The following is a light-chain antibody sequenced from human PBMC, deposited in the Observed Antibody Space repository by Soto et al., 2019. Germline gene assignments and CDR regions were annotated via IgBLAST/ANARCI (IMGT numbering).Light chain of an antibody. CDR3: QQYGSSPLT. V-gene: IGKV3-20*01. CDR2: GAS. J-gene: IGKJ4*01. Sequence: EIVLTQSPGTLSLSPGERATLSCRASQSVSSSYLAWYQQKPGQAPRLLIYGASSRATGIPDRFSGSGSGTDFTLTISRLEPEGFAVSYCQQYGSSPLTFGGGTKVEIK. CDR1: QSVSSSY.